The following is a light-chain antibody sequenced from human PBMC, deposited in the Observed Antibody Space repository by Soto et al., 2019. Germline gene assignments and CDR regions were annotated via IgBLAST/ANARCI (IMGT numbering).Light chain of an antibody. CDR2: PAS. CDR1: QGISNY. Sequence: DIQMTQSPSSLSASVRDRVTITCRASQGISNYLAWYQQKPGKVPKVLICPASSLELRVPSRFTGSGSGTDFSVPLSSLQPEDLATYYCQNYDHAPRTFGQATKLGIK. J-gene: IGKJ2*01. V-gene: IGKV1-27*01. CDR3: QNYDHAPRT.